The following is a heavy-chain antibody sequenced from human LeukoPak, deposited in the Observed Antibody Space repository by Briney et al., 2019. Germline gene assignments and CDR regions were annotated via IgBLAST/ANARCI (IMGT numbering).Heavy chain of an antibody. CDR3: AREGDFYGMDV. J-gene: IGHJ6*02. D-gene: IGHD2-21*02. CDR1: GGSISSGDYY. CDR2: IYYSGST. Sequence: SETLSLTCTVSGGSISSGDYYWSWIRQPPGKGLEWIGYIYYSGSTYYNPSLKSRVTISVDTSKNQFSLKLSSVTAADTAVYYCAREGDFYGMDVWGQGTTVTVSS. V-gene: IGHV4-30-4*01.